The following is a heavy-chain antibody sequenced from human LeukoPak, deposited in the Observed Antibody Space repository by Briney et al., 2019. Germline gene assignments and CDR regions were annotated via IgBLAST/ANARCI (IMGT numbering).Heavy chain of an antibody. CDR3: ARDLGIAAAGTRGAFDI. J-gene: IGHJ3*02. Sequence: PSETLSLTCAVSGGSISSSNWWSWVRQPPGKGLEWIGEIYHSGSTNYNPSLKSRVTISVDKSKNQFSLKLSSVTAADTAVYYCARDLGIAAAGTRGAFDIWGQGTMVTVSS. CDR1: GGSISSSNW. D-gene: IGHD6-13*01. CDR2: IYHSGST. V-gene: IGHV4-4*02.